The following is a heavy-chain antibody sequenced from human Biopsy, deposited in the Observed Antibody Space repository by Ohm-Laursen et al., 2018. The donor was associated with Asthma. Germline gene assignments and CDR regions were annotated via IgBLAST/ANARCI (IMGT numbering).Heavy chain of an antibody. CDR3: ARKAGSCISRTCYSLDF. Sequence: SSVKVSCKSLGGTFNTYVIGWVRQAPGQGLEWIGGINSVLGTTTYPQKFQDRVTITADDSTSTVYMELSSLRSEDTAVYYCARKAGSCISRTCYSLDFWGQGTLVTVSS. CDR2: INSVLGTT. J-gene: IGHJ4*02. D-gene: IGHD2-2*01. CDR1: GGTFNTYV. V-gene: IGHV1-69*01.